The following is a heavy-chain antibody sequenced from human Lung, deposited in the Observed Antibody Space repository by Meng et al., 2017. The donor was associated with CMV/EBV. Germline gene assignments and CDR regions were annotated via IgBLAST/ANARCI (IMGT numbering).Heavy chain of an antibody. J-gene: IGHJ4*02. CDR1: GFSFSSYS. CDR2: ISSGSSTI. Sequence: GESLKISCVVSGFSFSSYSMNWVRQAPGKGLEWVSYISSGSSTIYYADSVKGRFTISRDNAKNSLYLQMNSLRAEDTAVYYCARGVGSSGYYPDYWGQGTXVTVYS. D-gene: IGHD3-22*01. V-gene: IGHV3-48*04. CDR3: ARGVGSSGYYPDY.